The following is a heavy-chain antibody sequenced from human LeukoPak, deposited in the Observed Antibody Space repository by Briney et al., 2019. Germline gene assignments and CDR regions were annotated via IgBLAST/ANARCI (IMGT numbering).Heavy chain of an antibody. Sequence: GGSLRLSCTASGFTFSSYSMNWVRQAPRKGLEWVSSISSSSSYIYYTDSVKGRFTISRDNAKSSLYLQMNSLRAEDTAVYYCARDRGYSYVEDAFDIWGQGTMVTVSS. CDR2: ISSSSSYI. D-gene: IGHD5-18*01. CDR3: ARDRGYSYVEDAFDI. CDR1: GFTFSSYS. J-gene: IGHJ3*02. V-gene: IGHV3-21*01.